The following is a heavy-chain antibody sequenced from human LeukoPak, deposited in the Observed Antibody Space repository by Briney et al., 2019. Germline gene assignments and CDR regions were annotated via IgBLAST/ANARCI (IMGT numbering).Heavy chain of an antibody. Sequence: GGSLRLSCAASGFTFSSYAMSWVRQAPGKGLEWVSVISGSGGTTYYADSVKGRFTISRNNSKSTLYLQMNTLRAEDTAVYYCAKDRLAPSPQYYFDYWGQGTLVTVSS. V-gene: IGHV3-23*01. J-gene: IGHJ4*02. D-gene: IGHD6-19*01. CDR2: ISGSGGTT. CDR1: GFTFSSYA. CDR3: AKDRLAPSPQYYFDY.